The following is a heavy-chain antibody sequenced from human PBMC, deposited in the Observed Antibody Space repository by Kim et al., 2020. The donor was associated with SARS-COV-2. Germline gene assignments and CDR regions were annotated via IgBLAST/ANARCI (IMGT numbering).Heavy chain of an antibody. CDR1: GFTFSNYA. J-gene: IGHJ2*01. Sequence: GGSLRLSCVASGFTFSNYAMSWVRQAPGKGLEWVSGINSGGSNTYYADSVKGRFTISRDNSGNTLYPQMNSLTAEDTAVYYCAKAIRGYWYFDLWGRGTL. CDR3: AKAIRGYWYFDL. CDR2: INSGGSNT. V-gene: IGHV3-23*01. D-gene: IGHD3-3*02.